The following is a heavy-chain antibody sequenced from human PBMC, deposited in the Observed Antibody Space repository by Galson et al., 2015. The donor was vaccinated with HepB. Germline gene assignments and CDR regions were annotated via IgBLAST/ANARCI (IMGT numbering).Heavy chain of an antibody. Sequence: SLRLSCAASGFTFSSYWMQWVRQAPGKGLVWVSFIDSDGSNTRYADFVKGRFTISRDNAKYTVFLQMNSLRAEDGAVYYCVRDRGRDGYAWGPGPIDSWGQGALVTVSS. CDR2: IDSDGSNT. V-gene: IGHV3-74*01. CDR1: GFTFSSYW. D-gene: IGHD5-24*01. J-gene: IGHJ3*01. CDR3: VRDRGRDGYAWGPGPIDS.